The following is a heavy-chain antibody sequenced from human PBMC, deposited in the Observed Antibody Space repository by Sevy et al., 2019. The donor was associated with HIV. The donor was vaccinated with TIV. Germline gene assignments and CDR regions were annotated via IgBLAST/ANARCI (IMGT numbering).Heavy chain of an antibody. Sequence: GGSLRLSCVASGFTFSDHYMSWIHQAPGKGLEWVSDISGSGSSIDYSDSVKGRFTISRDNAKNSLYLQMNSLRAEDTAVYYCARDRKDYDSSGYYFTFDFWGQGTLVTVSS. CDR2: ISGSGSSI. CDR1: GFTFSDHY. D-gene: IGHD3-22*01. V-gene: IGHV3-11*04. CDR3: ARDRKDYDSSGYYFTFDF. J-gene: IGHJ4*02.